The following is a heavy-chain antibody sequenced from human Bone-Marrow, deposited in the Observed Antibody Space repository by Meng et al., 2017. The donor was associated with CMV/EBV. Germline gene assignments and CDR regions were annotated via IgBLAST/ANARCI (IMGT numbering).Heavy chain of an antibody. J-gene: IGHJ4*02. CDR2: IYPGDSDT. Sequence: GGSLRLSCKGSGYSFTTHWVGWVRQMPGKGLEWMGIIYPGDSDTRYSPSFQGQVTISADKSISTAYLQWSSLKASDTAMYYCARQWRIAVAENFDYWGQGTLVTISS. CDR1: GYSFTTHW. D-gene: IGHD6-19*01. V-gene: IGHV5-51*01. CDR3: ARQWRIAVAENFDY.